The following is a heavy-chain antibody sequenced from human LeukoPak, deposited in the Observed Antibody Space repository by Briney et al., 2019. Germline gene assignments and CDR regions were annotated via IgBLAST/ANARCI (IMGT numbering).Heavy chain of an antibody. J-gene: IGHJ4*02. V-gene: IGHV1-18*01. CDR2: ISAYNGNT. D-gene: IGHD3-22*01. CDR1: GYTFTSYG. CDR3: ARARSSGYYYLFDC. Sequence: ASVKVSSKASGYTFTSYGISWGRQAPGQGLEWMGWISAYNGNTNYAQRFQGRVTMTRDTSISTAYMELSRLRSDDTAVYYCARARSSGYYYLFDCWGQGTLVTVSS.